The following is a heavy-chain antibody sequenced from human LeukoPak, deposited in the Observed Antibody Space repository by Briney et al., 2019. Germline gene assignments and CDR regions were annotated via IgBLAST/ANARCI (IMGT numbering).Heavy chain of an antibody. CDR1: GGSITSYY. J-gene: IGHJ3*02. D-gene: IGHD4-17*01. Sequence: SETLSLTCTVSGGSITSYYWSWIRQPPGKGLEWIVYIYYSGSTNYNPSLKGRVTISVDTSKNQFSLKLSSVTAADTAVYYCARHWTQDYADSGAFDIWGQGTMVTVSS. CDR2: IYYSGST. V-gene: IGHV4-59*08. CDR3: ARHWTQDYADSGAFDI.